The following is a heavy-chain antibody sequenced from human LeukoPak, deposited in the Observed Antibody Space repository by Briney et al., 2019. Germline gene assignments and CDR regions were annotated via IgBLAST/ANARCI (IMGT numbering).Heavy chain of an antibody. J-gene: IGHJ4*02. CDR2: INSDGSNT. Sequence: GGSLRLSCAASGFTFSSYWMHWVRQAPGKGLVWVSRINSDGSNTSYADSVKGRFTISRDNAKNTLYLQMNSLRAEDTAVYYCARGGRYSYGPFDQWGQGGLVTVSS. V-gene: IGHV3-74*01. D-gene: IGHD5-18*01. CDR1: GFTFSSYW. CDR3: ARGGRYSYGPFDQ.